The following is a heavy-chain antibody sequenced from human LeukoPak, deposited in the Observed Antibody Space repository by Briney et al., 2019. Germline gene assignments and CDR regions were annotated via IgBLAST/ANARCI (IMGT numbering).Heavy chain of an antibody. CDR1: GGSFSGYY. Sequence: SETLSLTCAVYGGSFSGYYWIWIRQPPGKGLEWIGEINHSGSTNYNPSLKSRVTISVDTSKNQFSLKLSSVTAADTAVYYCARGWYCSSTSCYKRSDAFDIWGQGTMVTVSS. D-gene: IGHD2-2*02. V-gene: IGHV4-34*01. CDR3: ARGWYCSSTSCYKRSDAFDI. CDR2: INHSGST. J-gene: IGHJ3*02.